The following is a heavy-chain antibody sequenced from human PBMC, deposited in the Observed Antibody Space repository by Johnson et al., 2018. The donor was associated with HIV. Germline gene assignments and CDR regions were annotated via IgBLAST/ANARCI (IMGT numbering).Heavy chain of an antibody. CDR2: IKTNTEGGTT. V-gene: IGHV3-15*01. Sequence: VQLVESGGGSVKPGDSLRLSCAASGFTFSDVWMTWVRQAPGRGLEWLGRIKTNTEGGTTDYAAPVKGSFTISRDDSINTVYLQMNSLKSEDMAVYYCTTGDCSGGSCHAFDIWGQGTMVTVSS. D-gene: IGHD2-15*01. J-gene: IGHJ3*02. CDR1: GFTFSDVW. CDR3: TTGDCSGGSCHAFDI.